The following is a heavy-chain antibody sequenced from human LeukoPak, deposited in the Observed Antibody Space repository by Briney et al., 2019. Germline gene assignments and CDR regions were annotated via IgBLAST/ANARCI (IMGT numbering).Heavy chain of an antibody. V-gene: IGHV4-59*01. J-gene: IGHJ2*01. Sequence: SETLSLTCTVSAGSISGYYWTWIRQPPGKGLEWIGYIYYTGRTNYNPSLKSRVTISVDTSKNQFSLKLSSVTAADTAVYYCARVRYSSGWHPWYFDLWGRGTLVTVSS. CDR2: IYYTGRT. D-gene: IGHD6-19*01. CDR3: ARVRYSSGWHPWYFDL. CDR1: AGSISGYY.